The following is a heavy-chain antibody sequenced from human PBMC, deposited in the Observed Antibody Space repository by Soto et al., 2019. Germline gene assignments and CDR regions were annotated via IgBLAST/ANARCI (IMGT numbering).Heavy chain of an antibody. CDR3: AKGQAVAGFDY. CDR2: ISGSGGST. Sequence: RLSCAASGFTFSSYAMSWVRQAPWKGLEWVSAISGSGGSTYCADSVKGRFTISRDNSKNTLYLQMNSLRAEDTAVYYCAKGQAVAGFDYWGQGTLVTVSS. V-gene: IGHV3-23*01. D-gene: IGHD6-19*01. J-gene: IGHJ4*02. CDR1: GFTFSSYA.